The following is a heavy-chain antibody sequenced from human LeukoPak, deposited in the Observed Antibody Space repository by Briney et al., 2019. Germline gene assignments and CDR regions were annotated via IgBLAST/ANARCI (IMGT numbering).Heavy chain of an antibody. V-gene: IGHV5-51*01. CDR3: ARPRGSYYSAFDI. D-gene: IGHD1-26*01. CDR1: GYSFTSYW. CDR2: IYPGDSDT. J-gene: IGHJ3*02. Sequence: TGESLKISCKGSGYSFTSYWIGWVRQMPGRGLEWMGIIYPGDSDTRYSPSFQGQVTISADKSISTPYLQWSSLKASDTAMYYCARPRGSYYSAFDIWGQGTMVTVSS.